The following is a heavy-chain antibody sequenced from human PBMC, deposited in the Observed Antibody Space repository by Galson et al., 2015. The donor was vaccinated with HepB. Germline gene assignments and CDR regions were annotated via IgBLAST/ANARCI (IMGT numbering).Heavy chain of an antibody. D-gene: IGHD2-15*01. CDR1: GFTVSSNY. J-gene: IGHJ4*02. V-gene: IGHV3-53*01. CDR2: IYSGGST. CDR3: AREGLYCSGGSCYSDY. Sequence: SLRLSCAASGFTVSSNYTSWVRQAPGKGLEWVSVIYSGGSTYYADSVKGRFTISRDNSKNTLYLQMNSLRAEDTAVYYCAREGLYCSGGSCYSDYWGQGTLVTVSS.